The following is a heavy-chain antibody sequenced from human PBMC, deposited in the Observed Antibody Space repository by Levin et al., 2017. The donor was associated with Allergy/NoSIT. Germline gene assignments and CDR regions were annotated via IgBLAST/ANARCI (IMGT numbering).Heavy chain of an antibody. V-gene: IGHV3-30-3*01. CDR3: ARDDGYSGYSSSWINNWFDP. Sequence: PGGSLRLSCAASGFTFSSYAMHWVRQAPGKGLEWVAVISYDGSNKYYADSVKGRFTISRDNSKNTLYLQMNSLRAEDTAVYYCARDDGYSGYSSSWINNWFDPWGQGTLVTVSS. D-gene: IGHD6-13*01. J-gene: IGHJ5*02. CDR1: GFTFSSYA. CDR2: ISYDGSNK.